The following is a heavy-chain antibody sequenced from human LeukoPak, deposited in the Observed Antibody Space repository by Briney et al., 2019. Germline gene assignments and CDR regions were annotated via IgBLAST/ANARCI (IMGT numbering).Heavy chain of an antibody. CDR1: GFTFDDYA. J-gene: IGHJ3*02. CDR2: SSWNSGSI. CDR3: AKGQGPPLDGFDAFDI. D-gene: IGHD5-24*01. V-gene: IGHV3-9*01. Sequence: PGGSLRLSCAASGFTFDDYAMHWVRQAPGKGLEWVSGSSWNSGSIGYADSVKGRFTISRDNAKNSLYLQMNSLRAEDTALYYCAKGQGPPLDGFDAFDIWGQGTMVTVSS.